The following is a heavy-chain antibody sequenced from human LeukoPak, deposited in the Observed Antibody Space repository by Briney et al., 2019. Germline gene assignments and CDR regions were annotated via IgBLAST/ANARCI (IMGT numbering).Heavy chain of an antibody. CDR1: GFTFSSYA. CDR2: ISYDGSNK. Sequence: PGRSLRPSCAASGFTFSSYAMHWVRQAPGKGLEWVAVISYDGSNKYYADSVKGRFTISRDNSKNTLYLQMNSLRAEDTAVYYCARNLEWELQEDYYGMDVWGQGTTVTVSS. CDR3: ARNLEWELQEDYYGMDV. V-gene: IGHV3-30-3*01. J-gene: IGHJ6*02. D-gene: IGHD1-26*01.